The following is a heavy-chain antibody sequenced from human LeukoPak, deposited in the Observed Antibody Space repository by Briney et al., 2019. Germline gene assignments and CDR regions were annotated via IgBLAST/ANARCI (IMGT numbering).Heavy chain of an antibody. V-gene: IGHV1-2*02. CDR2: INPSSGGT. D-gene: IGHD1-26*01. CDR1: GYTFIFYY. J-gene: IGHJ4*02. Sequence: GAPVTPCCTASGYTFIFYYMHWVRQAPGQGLEWMGWINPSSGGTNYAQKFQGRVTMTRDTSISTAYMELGRLRSDDTAVYYCASSREPNSGSYSAPPEFDYWGQGPWALSPQ. CDR3: ASSREPNSGSYSAPPEFDY.